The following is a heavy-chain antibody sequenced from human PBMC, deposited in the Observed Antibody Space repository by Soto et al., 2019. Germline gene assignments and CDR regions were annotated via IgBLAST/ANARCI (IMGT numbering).Heavy chain of an antibody. CDR2: INHSWSP. Sequence: GTGLEWNGEINHSWSPYYNPYLKSRVTISVDTPKNQFSLKLSSVTAADTAVYYCARESGSDTAMLNVGEYFDYWGQGTLVTVSS. V-gene: IGHV4-4*02. CDR3: ARESGSDTAMLNVGEYFDY. J-gene: IGHJ4*02. D-gene: IGHD5-18*01.